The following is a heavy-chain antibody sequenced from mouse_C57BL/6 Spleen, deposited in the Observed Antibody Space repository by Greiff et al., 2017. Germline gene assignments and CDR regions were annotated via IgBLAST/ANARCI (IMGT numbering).Heavy chain of an antibody. CDR2: ISSGSSTI. V-gene: IGHV5-17*01. D-gene: IGHD1-1*01. CDR1: GFTFRDYG. J-gene: IGHJ2*01. Sequence: VQLTASGGGLVKPGGSLKLSCAASGFTFRDYGMHWVRQAPEKGLVWVAYISSGSSTIYYADTVKGRFPISSDNAKNTLLQQMTRLRAEDTAKYYCTRPHYYGSSFDDWGQGTTLTVSS. CDR3: TRPHYYGSSFDD.